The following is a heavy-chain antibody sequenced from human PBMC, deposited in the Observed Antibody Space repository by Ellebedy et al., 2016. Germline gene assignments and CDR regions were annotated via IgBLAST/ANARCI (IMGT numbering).Heavy chain of an antibody. CDR1: GFTVSSNY. D-gene: IGHD2-21*02. CDR2: IYSGGST. V-gene: IGHV3-53*01. J-gene: IGHJ4*02. Sequence: GGSLRLSCAASGFTVSSNYMSWVRQAPGKGLEWVSVIYSGGSTYYADSVKGRFTISRDNSKNTLYLQMNSLRAEDTAVYYCAKDGCGGDCYSVGGYFDYWGQGTLVTVSS. CDR3: AKDGCGGDCYSVGGYFDY.